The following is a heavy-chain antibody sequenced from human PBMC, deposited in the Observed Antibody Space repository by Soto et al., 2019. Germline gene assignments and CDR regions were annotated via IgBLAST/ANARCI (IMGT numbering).Heavy chain of an antibody. J-gene: IGHJ4*02. CDR2: ISVSDAFI. CDR1: GFNVGAFA. Sequence: GGSLRLSCAASGFNVGAFAVNWVRQAPGKGLEWVSGISVSDAFIYYADSVRGRFSISRDASENILYLQMNCLRVDDTALYYCTRETVAGITGLDYWGPGTLVTVSS. CDR3: TRETVAGITGLDY. V-gene: IGHV3-23*01. D-gene: IGHD1-20*01.